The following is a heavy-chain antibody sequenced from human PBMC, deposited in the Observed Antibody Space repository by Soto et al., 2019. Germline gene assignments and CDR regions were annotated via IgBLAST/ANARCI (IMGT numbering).Heavy chain of an antibody. J-gene: IGHJ6*02. V-gene: IGHV4-59*08. CDR1: GGSISSYY. CDR3: ARGLWEREGYVMDV. D-gene: IGHD1-26*01. CDR2: IYFSDST. Sequence: QVQLQESGPGLLKPSETLSLTCTVSGGSISSYYWSWIRQAPGKGLQYIGYIYFSDSTNYNPSLMSRVTISVDTSRNQFSLTLNSGTAADTAIYYGARGLWEREGYVMDVWGQGTAVTVSS.